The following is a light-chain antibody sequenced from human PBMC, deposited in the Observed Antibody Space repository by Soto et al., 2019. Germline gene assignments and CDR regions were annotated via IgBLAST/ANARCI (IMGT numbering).Light chain of an antibody. V-gene: IGLV2-14*01. CDR2: DVS. J-gene: IGLJ2*01. Sequence: QSVLTQRASVSGSPGQSITISCTGTSSDVGGYNYVSWYQQHPGKAPKLMIYDVSNRPSGVSNRFSGSKSGNTASLTISGLQAEDEAGYYCSSYTSSSTYVVFGGGTQLTVL. CDR3: SSYTSSSTYVV. CDR1: SSDVGGYNY.